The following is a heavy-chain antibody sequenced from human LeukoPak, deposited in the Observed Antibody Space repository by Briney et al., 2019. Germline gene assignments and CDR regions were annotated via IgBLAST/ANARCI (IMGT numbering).Heavy chain of an antibody. V-gene: IGHV3-7*01. D-gene: IGHD3-3*01. J-gene: IGHJ4*02. CDR3: ARGLGGLLEWLWFLDY. Sequence: GGSLRLSCAASGFTFSSYWMSWVRQAPGKGLEWVANIKQDGSEKYYVDSVKGRFTISRDNAKNSLYLQMNSLRAEDTAVYYCARGLGGLLEWLWFLDYWSQGTLVTVSS. CDR2: IKQDGSEK. CDR1: GFTFSSYW.